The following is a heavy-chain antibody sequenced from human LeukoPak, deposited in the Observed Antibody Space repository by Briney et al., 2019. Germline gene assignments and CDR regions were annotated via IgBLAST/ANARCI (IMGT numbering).Heavy chain of an antibody. CDR3: ASSFSSGWYGYYGMDV. J-gene: IGHJ6*02. V-gene: IGHV4-39*07. CDR2: IYHSGST. CDR1: GGFIRSSYYY. Sequence: PSETLSLTCTVSGGFIRSSYYYWGWIRQPPGKGLEWIGEIYHSGSTNYNPSLKSRVTISVDKSKNQFSLKLSSVTAADTAVYYCASSFSSGWYGYYGMDVWGQGTRSPSP. D-gene: IGHD6-19*01.